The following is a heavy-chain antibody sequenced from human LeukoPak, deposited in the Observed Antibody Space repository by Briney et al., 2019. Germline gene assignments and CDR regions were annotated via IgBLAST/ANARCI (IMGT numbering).Heavy chain of an antibody. CDR2: INPNSGGT. J-gene: IGHJ5*02. CDR3: ASTPTRSDCSSISCYSNNWFDP. CDR1: GYTLTGYY. V-gene: IGHV1-2*02. D-gene: IGHD2-2*01. Sequence: ASVKVSCKASGYTLTGYYMHWVRQAPGQELEWMGWINPNSGGTNYAQKFQGRVTMTRDTSISTAYMELSRLRSDDTAVYYCASTPTRSDCSSISCYSNNWFDPWGQGTLVTVSS.